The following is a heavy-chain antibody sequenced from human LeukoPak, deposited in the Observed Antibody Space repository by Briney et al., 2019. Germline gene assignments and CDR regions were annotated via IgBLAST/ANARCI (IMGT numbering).Heavy chain of an antibody. CDR3: ARVRWGSGSYYFTGDFDY. D-gene: IGHD3-10*01. CDR1: GGSFSGYY. Sequence: SETLSLTCAVYGGSFSGYYWSWIRQPPGKGLEWIGEINHSGSTNYNPSLKSRVTISVDTSKNQFSLKLSSVTAADTAAYYCARVRWGSGSYYFTGDFDYWGQGTPVTVSS. V-gene: IGHV4-34*01. J-gene: IGHJ4*02. CDR2: INHSGST.